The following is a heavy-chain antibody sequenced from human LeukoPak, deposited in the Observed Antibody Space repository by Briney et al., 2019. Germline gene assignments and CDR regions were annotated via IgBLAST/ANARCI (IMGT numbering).Heavy chain of an antibody. CDR1: GNTFICYW. D-gene: IGHD1-1*01. J-gene: IGHJ4*02. CDR2: INPRGDAT. V-gene: IGHV1-46*01. Sequence: ASVKVSCKASGNTFICYWIHWVRQAPGQGLEWMGAINPRGDATIGAQKFQGRVTTTRDTSTSTVYIELSSLRSEDTAVYYCAREGQQLKHFDYWGQGTLVTVSS. CDR3: AREGQQLKHFDY.